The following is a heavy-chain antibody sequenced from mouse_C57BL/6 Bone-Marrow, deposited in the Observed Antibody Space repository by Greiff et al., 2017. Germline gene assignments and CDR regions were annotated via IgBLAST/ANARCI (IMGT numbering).Heavy chain of an antibody. D-gene: IGHD5-5*01. V-gene: IGHV1-59*01. CDR3: ARSHRPPLPRGAMDY. J-gene: IGHJ4*01. CDR2: IDPSDSYT. CDR1: GYTFTSYW. Sequence: QVQLQQPGAELVRPGTSVKLSCKASGYTFTSYWMHWVKQRPGQGLEWIGVIDPSDSYTNYNQKFKGKATLTVDTSSSTAYMQISSLTSEDSAVYDCARSHRPPLPRGAMDYWGQGTSVTVSA.